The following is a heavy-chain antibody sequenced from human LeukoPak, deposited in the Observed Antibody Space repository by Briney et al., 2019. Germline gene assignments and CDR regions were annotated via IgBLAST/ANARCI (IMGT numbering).Heavy chain of an antibody. D-gene: IGHD2-15*01. V-gene: IGHV4-59*08. Sequence: SETLSLTCTVSGGSISSYYWSWIRQPPGKGLEWIGYISYSGSTNYNPSLKSRVTISVDTSKNQFSLRLSSVTAADTAVYYCARQPRGYCSGGSCEFDYWGQGTLVTVSS. CDR2: ISYSGST. CDR3: ARQPRGYCSGGSCEFDY. CDR1: GGSISSYY. J-gene: IGHJ4*02.